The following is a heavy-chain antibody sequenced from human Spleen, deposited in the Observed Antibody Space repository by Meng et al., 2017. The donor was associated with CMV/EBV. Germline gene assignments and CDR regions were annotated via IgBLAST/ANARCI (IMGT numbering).Heavy chain of an antibody. V-gene: IGHV1-46*01. J-gene: IGHJ5*02. D-gene: IGHD3-3*01. CDR1: GYTFTSYG. CDR2: INPSGGST. Sequence: ASVKVSCKASGYTFTSYGISWVRQAPGQGLEWLGIINPSGGSTSYALQFQRRVTMTKDTSTSTVYMELSSLRSEDTAVYYCAREGNEGYDFWSGSNWFDPWGQGTLVTVSS. CDR3: AREGNEGYDFWSGSNWFDP.